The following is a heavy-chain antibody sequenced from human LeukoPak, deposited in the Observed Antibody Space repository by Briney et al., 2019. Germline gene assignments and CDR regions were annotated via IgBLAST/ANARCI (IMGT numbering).Heavy chain of an antibody. D-gene: IGHD5-12*01. CDR1: GGSISSGGYY. CDR2: IYYSGST. J-gene: IGHJ6*04. Sequence: SQTLSLTCTVSGGSISSGGYYWSWIRQHPGEGLEWIGYIYYSGSTYYNPSLKSRVTISVDTSKNQFSLKLSSVTAADTAVYYCATLVATTPYYYYGMDVWGKGTTVTVSS. CDR3: ATLVATTPYYYYGMDV. V-gene: IGHV4-31*03.